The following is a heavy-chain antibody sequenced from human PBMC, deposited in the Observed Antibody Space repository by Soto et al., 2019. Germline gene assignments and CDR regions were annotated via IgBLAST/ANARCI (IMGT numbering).Heavy chain of an antibody. Sequence: EASVKVSCKASGYTFTSYDINWVRQAPGQGLEWMGWINPNSGGTNYAQKFQGRVTMTRDTSISTAYMELSRLRSDDTAVYYCARDSSGWYQYFQHWGQGTLVTVSS. CDR2: INPNSGGT. V-gene: IGHV1-2*02. CDR1: GYTFTSYD. CDR3: ARDSSGWYQYFQH. D-gene: IGHD6-19*01. J-gene: IGHJ1*01.